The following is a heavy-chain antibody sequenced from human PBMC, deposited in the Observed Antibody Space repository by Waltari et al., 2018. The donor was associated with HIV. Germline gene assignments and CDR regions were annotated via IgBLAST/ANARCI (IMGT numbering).Heavy chain of an antibody. J-gene: IGHJ4*02. CDR2: ISRTSNAM. CDR3: AILSSSGYYRD. Sequence: EVQLVESGGGLVQPGGSLKLSCAASRCRPSDFDMNWVRQAPGRGLEWVSYISRTSNAMYYADSVKGRFAISRDNAKNSLYLLMNSLRHDDSAVYYCAILSSSGYYRDWGQGTRVTVSS. D-gene: IGHD5-12*01. V-gene: IGHV3-48*02. CDR1: RCRPSDFD.